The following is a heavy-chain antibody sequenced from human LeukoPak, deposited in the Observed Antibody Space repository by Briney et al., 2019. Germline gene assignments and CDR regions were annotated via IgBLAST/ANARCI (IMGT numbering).Heavy chain of an antibody. D-gene: IGHD3-10*01. CDR2: ISYDGSNK. CDR3: AKAPNYYGSGSGFDY. CDR1: GFTFSSYG. J-gene: IGHJ4*02. Sequence: PGGSLRLSCAASGFTFSSYGMHWVRQAPGKGLEWVAVISYDGSNKYYADSVKGRFTISRDNSKNTLYLQMNSLGAEDTAVYYCAKAPNYYGSGSGFDYWGQGTLVTVSS. V-gene: IGHV3-30*18.